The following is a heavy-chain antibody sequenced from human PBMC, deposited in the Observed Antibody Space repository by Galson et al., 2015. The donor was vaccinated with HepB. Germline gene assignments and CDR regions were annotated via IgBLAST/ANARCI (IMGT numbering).Heavy chain of an antibody. CDR3: ARGMYQLPTDRSYWYFDL. CDR1: GFIVSSYD. Sequence: SLRLSCAASGFIVSSYDMNWVRQAPGKGLEWVSFISSRNSYIYYADSLKGRFTISRDNAKNSLYLQMNSLRVEDTAVYYCARGMYQLPTDRSYWYFDLWGRGTLVTVSS. V-gene: IGHV3-21*01. CDR2: ISSRNSYI. D-gene: IGHD2-2*01. J-gene: IGHJ2*01.